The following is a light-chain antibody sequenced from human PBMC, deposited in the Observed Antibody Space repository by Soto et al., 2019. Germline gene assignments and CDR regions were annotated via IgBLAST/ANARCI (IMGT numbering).Light chain of an antibody. V-gene: IGKV1-12*01. J-gene: IGKJ1*01. CDR1: QDIGRR. CDR2: AAS. Sequence: DIQMTQYQSSVSASIGDRVTITCRASQDIGRRLAWFQQKPGKAPKYLIQAASSLQGGVPSTFSGSGSGTDFTLTINTLHPEDFATYYCLQVYIFLRPFG. CDR3: LQVYIFLRP.